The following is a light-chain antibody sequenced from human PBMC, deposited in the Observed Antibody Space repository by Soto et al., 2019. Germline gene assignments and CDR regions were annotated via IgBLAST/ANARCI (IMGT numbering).Light chain of an antibody. CDR2: DVS. CDR1: SSDVGGYNY. Sequence: QSVLTQPASVSGSPGQSIAISCTGTSSDVGGYNYVSWYQQHPGKAPKLMIYDVSNRPSGVSNRFSGSKSGNTASLTISGLQAEDEADYCCSSYTSSGTYVFGTGTKVTVL. CDR3: SSYTSSGTYV. J-gene: IGLJ1*01. V-gene: IGLV2-14*01.